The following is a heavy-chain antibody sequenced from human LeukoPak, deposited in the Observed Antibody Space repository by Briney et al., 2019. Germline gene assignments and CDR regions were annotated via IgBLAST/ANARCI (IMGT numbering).Heavy chain of an antibody. CDR1: GLTFDDYA. V-gene: IGHV3-9*01. D-gene: IGHD6-13*01. CDR2: ISWNSGSI. J-gene: IGHJ4*02. Sequence: GRSLRLSCAASGLTFDDYAMHWVRQAPGKGLEWVSGISWNSGSIGYADSVKGRFTISRDNAKNSLYLQMNSLRAEDTALYYCAKGFGYSSSWYVSYFDYWGQGTLVTVSS. CDR3: AKGFGYSSSWYVSYFDY.